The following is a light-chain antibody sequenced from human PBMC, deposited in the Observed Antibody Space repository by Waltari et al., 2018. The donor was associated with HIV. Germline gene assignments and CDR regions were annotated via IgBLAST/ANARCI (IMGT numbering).Light chain of an antibody. J-gene: IGKJ5*01. CDR3: QQTYRIPLT. CDR2: GAS. V-gene: IGKV1-39*01. Sequence: DIQMTQSPSSLSASVGDRVTITCRASQTINSNLNWYQQIPGKAPKLLIFGASSLQSGVPARFSGSGSGTDFTLTVSSLQPEDFATYFCQQTYRIPLTFGQGTRVDIK. CDR1: QTINSN.